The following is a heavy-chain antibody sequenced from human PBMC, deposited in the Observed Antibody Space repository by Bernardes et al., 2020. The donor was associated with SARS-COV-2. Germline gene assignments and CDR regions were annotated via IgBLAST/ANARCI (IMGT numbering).Heavy chain of an antibody. Sequence: ASVKVSCKVSGYTLTELSMHWVRQAPGKGLEWMGGFDPEDGETIYAQKFQGRVTMTEDTSTDTAYMELSSLRSEDTAVYYCATPVYQLPYDAFDIWGQGTIVTVSS. D-gene: IGHD2-2*01. CDR2: FDPEDGET. CDR1: GYTLTELS. V-gene: IGHV1-24*01. CDR3: ATPVYQLPYDAFDI. J-gene: IGHJ3*02.